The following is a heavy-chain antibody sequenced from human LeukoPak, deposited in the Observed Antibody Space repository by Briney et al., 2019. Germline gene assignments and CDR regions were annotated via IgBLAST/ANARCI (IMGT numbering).Heavy chain of an antibody. CDR3: AEDPYGDYDHHFAH. CDR2: IRYDGSNK. J-gene: IGHJ4*02. V-gene: IGHV3-30*02. D-gene: IGHD4-17*01. Sequence: GGSLRLSCAASGFTFSSYGMHWVRQAPGKGLEWVAFIRYDGSNKYYADSVKGRFTISRDTSKNTLYLQMNSLRAEDTALYYCAEDPYGDYDHHFAHGGRGTLGTVSS. CDR1: GFTFSSYG.